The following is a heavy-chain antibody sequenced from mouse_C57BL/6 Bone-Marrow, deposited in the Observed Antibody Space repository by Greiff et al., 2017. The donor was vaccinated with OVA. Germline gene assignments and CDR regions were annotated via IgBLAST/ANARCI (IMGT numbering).Heavy chain of an antibody. CDR3: ALVAY. CDR2: INPSSGYT. V-gene: IGHV1-7*01. CDR1: GYTFTSYW. Sequence: VKLQESGAELAKPGASVKLSCKASGYTFTSYWMHWVNQTPGPGLAWIGSINPSSGYTKSNQKFKDKATLTADKSSSTTYMQLSSLTYEDSAVYYCALVAYWGQGTLVTVSA. J-gene: IGHJ3*01.